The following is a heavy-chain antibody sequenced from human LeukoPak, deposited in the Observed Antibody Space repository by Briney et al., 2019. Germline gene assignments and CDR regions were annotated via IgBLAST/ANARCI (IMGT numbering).Heavy chain of an antibody. CDR1: GGSISSSSHY. V-gene: IGHV4-39*07. Sequence: SETLSLTCTVSGGSISSSSHYWGWIRQPPGKGLEWIGNIYYSGSTYYNSSLKSRVTISVDTSKNQFSLKLSSVTAADTAVYYCVREGWQWLVHAFDIWGQGTMVTGSS. J-gene: IGHJ3*02. CDR3: VREGWQWLVHAFDI. CDR2: IYYSGST. D-gene: IGHD6-19*01.